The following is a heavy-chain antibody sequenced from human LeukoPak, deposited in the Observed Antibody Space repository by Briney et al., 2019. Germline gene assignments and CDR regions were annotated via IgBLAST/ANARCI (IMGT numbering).Heavy chain of an antibody. CDR1: GFTFSSYD. CDR3: ARSSRGAAKY. Sequence: GGSLRLSCAASGFTFSSYDMHSVRQPTGKGLEWVSAIGIATDTYYPDSVKGRFTISRENAKNSFYLQMNSLRAGDTAVYYCARSSRGAAKYWGQGTLVTVSS. J-gene: IGHJ4*02. V-gene: IGHV3-13*01. CDR2: IGIATDT. D-gene: IGHD1-26*01.